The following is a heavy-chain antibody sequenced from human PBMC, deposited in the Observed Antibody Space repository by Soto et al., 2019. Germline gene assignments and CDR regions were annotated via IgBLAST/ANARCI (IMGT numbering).Heavy chain of an antibody. J-gene: IGHJ4*02. CDR1: GGSISSGGYY. CDR2: IYYSGST. Sequence: QVQLQESGPGLVKPSQTLSLTCTVSGGSISSGGYYWSWIRQHPGKGLEWIGYIYYSGSTYYNPSLTSRVTISVDTPKNQFSLKLSSVTAADTAVYYCARGLWGNYDSVDFDYWGQGTLVTVSS. CDR3: ARGLWGNYDSVDFDY. V-gene: IGHV4-31*03. D-gene: IGHD3-16*01.